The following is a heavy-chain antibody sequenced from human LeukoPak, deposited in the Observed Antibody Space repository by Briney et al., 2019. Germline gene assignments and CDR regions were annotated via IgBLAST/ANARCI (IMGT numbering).Heavy chain of an antibody. V-gene: IGHV3-7*01. CDR2: IKQDGSEK. J-gene: IGHJ4*02. Sequence: PGGSLRLSCAASGFTFSSYWMSWVRQAPGKGLEWVANIKQDGSEKYYVDSVKGRFTISRDNAKNSLYLQMNSLRAEDTAVYYCARGTYYYGSGSYPTFDYWGQGTLVTVSS. CDR3: ARGTYYYGSGSYPTFDY. D-gene: IGHD3-10*01. CDR1: GFTFSSYW.